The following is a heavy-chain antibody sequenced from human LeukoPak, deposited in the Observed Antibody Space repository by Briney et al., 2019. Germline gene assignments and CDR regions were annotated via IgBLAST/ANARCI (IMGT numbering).Heavy chain of an antibody. J-gene: IGHJ4*02. D-gene: IGHD5-12*01. CDR1: GFTFGTYA. V-gene: IGHV3-23*01. CDR3: AGSYDYFDY. CDR2: ISGSGGST. Sequence: GGSLRLSCAASGFTFGTYAMSWVRQAPGKGLEWISAISGSGGSTYYADSVKGRFTVSRDNSKNTLYLQMNSLRAEDTAVYYCAGSYDYFDYWGQGTLVTVSS.